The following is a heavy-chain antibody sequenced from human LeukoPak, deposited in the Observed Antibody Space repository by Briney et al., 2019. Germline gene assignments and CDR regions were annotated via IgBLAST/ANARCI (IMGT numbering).Heavy chain of an antibody. CDR2: ISYDGSNK. Sequence: PGRSLRLSCAASGFTFSSYAMHWVRQAPGKGLEWVAVISYDGSNKYYADSVKGRFTISRDNSKNTLYLQMNSLRAEDTAVYYCARDDRSSSHNYYYYMDVWGKGTTVTVSS. CDR3: ARDDRSSSHNYYYYMDV. CDR1: GFTFSSYA. D-gene: IGHD6-13*01. V-gene: IGHV3-30-3*01. J-gene: IGHJ6*03.